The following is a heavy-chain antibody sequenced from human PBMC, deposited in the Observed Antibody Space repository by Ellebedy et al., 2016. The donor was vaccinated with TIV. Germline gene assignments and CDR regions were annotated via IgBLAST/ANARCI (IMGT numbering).Heavy chain of an antibody. CDR3: ARFSRGAPFVDYLYYMDV. CDR2: ISTISDDV. Sequence: GESLKISCAASGFAFGGFCMTWVRQAPGKGLEWVSSISTISDDVHHADSVKGRLTISSDNAKNSIYLQMNNLRPEDTAVYYCARFSRGAPFVDYLYYMDVWGKGTAVTVSS. D-gene: IGHD2-15*01. J-gene: IGHJ6*03. V-gene: IGHV3-21*01. CDR1: GFAFGGFC.